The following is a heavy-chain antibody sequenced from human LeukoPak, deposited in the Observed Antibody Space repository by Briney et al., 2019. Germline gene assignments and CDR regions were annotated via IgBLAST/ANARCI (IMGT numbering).Heavy chain of an antibody. J-gene: IGHJ5*02. CDR3: ARNFGDLPFDP. V-gene: IGHV3-23*01. CDR2: ISAGGDGT. Sequence: PGGSLRLSCAASGFSFSRYPMGWVRQAPGKGLEWVSGISAGGDGTYHADPVKGRFTISRDNSKNTLYLQMNSLRAEDTAVYYCARNFGDLPFDPWGQGTLVTVSS. CDR1: GFSFSRYP. D-gene: IGHD3-10*01.